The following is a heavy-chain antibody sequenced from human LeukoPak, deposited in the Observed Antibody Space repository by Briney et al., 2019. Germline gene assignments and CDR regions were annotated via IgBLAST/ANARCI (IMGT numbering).Heavy chain of an antibody. J-gene: IGHJ4*02. D-gene: IGHD2-15*01. V-gene: IGHV3-23*01. Sequence: GGSLRLSCAVSGFTLTNHGVSWVRQAPGKGLEWVSIITGTGGRYYGDSVKGRFILSRDNSRNTVYMQMSSLRAEDTATYYCAKDYCRDGNCPFPFLDSWGQGTLVTVSS. CDR2: ITGTGGR. CDR3: AKDYCRDGNCPFPFLDS. CDR1: GFTLTNHG.